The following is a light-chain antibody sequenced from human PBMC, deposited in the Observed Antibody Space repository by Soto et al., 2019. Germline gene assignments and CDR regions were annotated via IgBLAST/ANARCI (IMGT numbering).Light chain of an antibody. CDR1: QSVSSN. CDR3: QQYNSWPPFT. Sequence: EILMTQSPATLSVSPGERATLSCRASQSVSSNLAWYQQKLGQAPRLLIYGASTRATGIPARFSGSGSGTDFTLTISSLQSEDFAVYYCQQYNSWPPFTFGPGTKVDIK. V-gene: IGKV3-15*01. CDR2: GAS. J-gene: IGKJ3*01.